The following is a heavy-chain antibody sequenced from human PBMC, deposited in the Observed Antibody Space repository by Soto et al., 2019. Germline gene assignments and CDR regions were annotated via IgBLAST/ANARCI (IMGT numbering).Heavy chain of an antibody. V-gene: IGHV1-69*06. D-gene: IGHD3-22*01. CDR3: AGGHDSSGYYYTHFDY. J-gene: IGHJ4*02. CDR2: IIPIFGTA. CDR1: GGTFSSYA. Sequence: GASVKVSCKASGGTFSSYAISWVRQAPGQGLEWMGGIIPIFGTANYAQKFQGRVTITADKSTSTAYMELSSLRSEDTAVYYCAGGHDSSGYYYTHFDYWGQGTLVTVSS.